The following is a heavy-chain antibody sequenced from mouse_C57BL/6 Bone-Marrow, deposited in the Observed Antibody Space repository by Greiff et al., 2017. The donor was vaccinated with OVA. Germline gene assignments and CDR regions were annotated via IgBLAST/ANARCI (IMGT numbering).Heavy chain of an antibody. V-gene: IGHV1-18*01. Sequence: EVQLQQSGPELVKPGASVKIPCKASGYTFTDYNMDWVKQSHGKSLEWIGDINPNNGGTIYNQKFKGKATLTVDKSSSTAYMELRSLTSEDTAVYYCARSMITTDYYYAMDCWGQGTSVTVSS. D-gene: IGHD2-4*01. CDR2: INPNNGGT. CDR1: GYTFTDYN. J-gene: IGHJ4*01. CDR3: ARSMITTDYYYAMDC.